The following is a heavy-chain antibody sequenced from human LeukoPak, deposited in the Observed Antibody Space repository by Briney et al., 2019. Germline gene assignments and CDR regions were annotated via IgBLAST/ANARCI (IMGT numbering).Heavy chain of an antibody. D-gene: IGHD6-19*01. V-gene: IGHV3-21*01. J-gene: IGHJ4*02. CDR3: ARAPYSSGPDY. Sequence: PGGSLRLSCAASGFTFSSYAMSWVRQAPGKGLEWVSSISSSSSYIYYADSVKGRFTISRDNAKNSLYLQMNSLRAEDTAVYYCARAPYSSGPDYWGQGTLVTVSS. CDR2: ISSSSSYI. CDR1: GFTFSSYA.